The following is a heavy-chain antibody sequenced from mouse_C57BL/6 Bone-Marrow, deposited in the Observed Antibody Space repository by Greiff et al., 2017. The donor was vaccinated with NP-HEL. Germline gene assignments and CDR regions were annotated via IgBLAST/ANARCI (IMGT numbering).Heavy chain of an antibody. CDR1: GYTFTSYW. CDR2: IDPSDSYT. D-gene: IGHD2-1*01. J-gene: IGHJ4*01. V-gene: IGHV1-59*01. CDR3: ARRIYYGNYDAMDY. Sequence: VQLQQPGAELVRPGTSVKLSCKASGYTFTSYWMHWVKQRPGQGLEWIGVIDPSDSYTNYNQKFKGKATLTVDTSSSTAYMQLSSLTSEDSAVYYCARRIYYGNYDAMDYWGQGTSVTVSS.